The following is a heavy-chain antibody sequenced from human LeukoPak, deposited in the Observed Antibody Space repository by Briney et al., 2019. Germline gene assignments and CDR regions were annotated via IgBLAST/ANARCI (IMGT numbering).Heavy chain of an antibody. V-gene: IGHV1-69*06. J-gene: IGHJ4*02. D-gene: IGHD5-18*01. CDR3: ARGAKDTAMVPSDY. CDR1: GGTFSSYA. CDR2: IIPIFGTA. Sequence: SVKVSCKASGGTFSSYAISWVRQAPGQGLEWMGGIIPIFGTANYAQKFQGRVTITADKSTSTAYMELSSLRSEDTAVYYCARGAKDTAMVPSDYWGQGTLVTVSP.